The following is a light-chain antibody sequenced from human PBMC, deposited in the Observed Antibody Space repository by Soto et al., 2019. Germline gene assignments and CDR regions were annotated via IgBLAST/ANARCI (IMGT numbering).Light chain of an antibody. CDR3: AAWDDSLSGVV. CDR1: TSNVGSNL. V-gene: IGLV1-47*02. J-gene: IGLJ2*01. CDR2: NDY. Sequence: QSLLAQPPSASGTPGQRVTISCSGSTSNVGSNLASWYQQLPGSAPKLLIYNDYERPSGVPDRFSGSKSGTSASLGISGLRSEDEADYSCAAWDDSLSGVVFGGGTQRPS.